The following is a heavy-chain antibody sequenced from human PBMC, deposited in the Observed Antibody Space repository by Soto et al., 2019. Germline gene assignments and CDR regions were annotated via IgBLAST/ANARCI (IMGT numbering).Heavy chain of an antibody. CDR3: ERPRGYGYGFNY. V-gene: IGHV1-18*01. CDR1: GYTFTSYG. CDR2: ISAYNGNT. J-gene: IGHJ4*02. D-gene: IGHD5-18*01. Sequence: QVQLVQSGAEVKKPEASVKVSCKASGYTFTSYGISWVRQAPGQGLEWMGWISAYNGNTNYAQKLKGRVTMTTADATRTAYTELRSLSSDDTAVYYCERPRGYGYGFNYWGQGTLVTVSS.